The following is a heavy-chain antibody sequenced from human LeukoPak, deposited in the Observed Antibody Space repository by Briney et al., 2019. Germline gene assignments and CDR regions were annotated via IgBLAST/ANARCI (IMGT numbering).Heavy chain of an antibody. CDR2: ISDSGSTI. D-gene: IGHD6-19*01. V-gene: IGHV3-48*03. CDR3: ARDRSSGWSGNWFDP. J-gene: IGHJ5*02. CDR1: GFTFSNYD. Sequence: PGGSLRLSCVASGFTFSNYDMSWVRQAPGKGLEWIAYISDSGSTIYYAGSAEGRFTISRDNAQNSLYLQMNSLRAEDTAVYYCARDRSSGWSGNWFDPWGQGTLVTVSS.